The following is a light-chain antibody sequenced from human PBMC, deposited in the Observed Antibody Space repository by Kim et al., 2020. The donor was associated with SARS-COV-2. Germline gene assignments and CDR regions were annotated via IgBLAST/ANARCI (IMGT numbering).Light chain of an antibody. J-gene: IGKJ4*01. CDR3: QQYDNLPLT. CDR2: DAS. V-gene: IGKV1-33*01. Sequence: DIQMTQSPSSLSASVGDRVTITCQASQDISNYLNWYQQKPGKAPKLLIYDASNLETGVPSRFSGSGSGTDFTFTISSLQPEDIATYYWQQYDNLPLTFGRGTKVDIK. CDR1: QDISNY.